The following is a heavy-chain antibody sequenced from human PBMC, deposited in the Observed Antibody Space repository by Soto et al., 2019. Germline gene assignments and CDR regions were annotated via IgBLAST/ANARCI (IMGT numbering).Heavy chain of an antibody. CDR3: ARGGSQALRYFDRSFRF. V-gene: IGHV4-30-2*01. Sequence: TLSLTCAVSGGSISSGGYSWSWIRQPPGKGLEWIGYIYHSGSTYYNPSLKSRVTISVDRSKNQFSLKLSSVTAADTAVYYCARGGSQALRYFDRSFRFWAQGTLVTVSS. CDR1: GGSISSGGYS. CDR2: IYHSGST. J-gene: IGHJ4*02. D-gene: IGHD3-9*01.